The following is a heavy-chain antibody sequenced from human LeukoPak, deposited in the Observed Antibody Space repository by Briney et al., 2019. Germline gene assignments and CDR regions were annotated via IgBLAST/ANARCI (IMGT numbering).Heavy chain of an antibody. CDR2: MNPNSGNT. CDR1: GYTFTSYD. CDR3: ARVFTGGNWFDP. D-gene: IGHD1-14*01. J-gene: IGHJ5*02. V-gene: IGHV1-8*01. Sequence: ASVKVSCKASGYTFTSYDINWVRQATGQGLEWMGWMNPNSGNTGYAQKFQGRVTMTRNTSISTAYMELSSLRSEDTAVYYCARVFTGGNWFDPWGQGTLVTVSS.